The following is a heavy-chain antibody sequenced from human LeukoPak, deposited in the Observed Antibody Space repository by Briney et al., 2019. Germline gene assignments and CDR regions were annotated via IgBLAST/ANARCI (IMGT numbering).Heavy chain of an antibody. CDR3: ARDRSWPGNSDY. D-gene: IGHD1-14*01. V-gene: IGHV3-23*01. CDR2: VSDNGVRT. J-gene: IGHJ4*02. CDR1: GFTFSTYG. Sequence: GGSLRLSCAASGFTFSTYGMNWVRQAPGKGLEWVSAVSDNGVRTYYADSVKGRFTISRDNSKNTVFLQMNSLRAEDTAVYYCARDRSWPGNSDYWGQGTLVTVSS.